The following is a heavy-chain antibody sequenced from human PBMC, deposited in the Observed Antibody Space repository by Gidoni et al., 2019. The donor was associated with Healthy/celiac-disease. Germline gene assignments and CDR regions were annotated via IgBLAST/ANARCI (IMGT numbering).Heavy chain of an antibody. CDR2: IIPIFGTA. CDR3: ARDYEDYDILTGYYGYFDY. D-gene: IGHD3-9*01. CDR1: GGTFSSYA. Sequence: QVQLVQSGAEVKKPGSSVTVSCKASGGTFSSYAISWVRQAPGQGLEWMGGIIPIFGTANYAQKFQGRVTITADKSTSTAYMELSSLRSEDTAVYYCARDYEDYDILTGYYGYFDYWGQGTLVTVSS. J-gene: IGHJ4*02. V-gene: IGHV1-69*06.